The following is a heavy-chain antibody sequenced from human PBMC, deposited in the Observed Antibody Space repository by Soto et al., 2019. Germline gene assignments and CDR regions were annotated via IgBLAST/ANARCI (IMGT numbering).Heavy chain of an antibody. CDR1: GYSFTTYR. CDR3: ARHVFTMVRGLKTDYYGLDV. D-gene: IGHD3-10*01. Sequence: PGESLKISCKGSGYSFTTYRLGWIRQMPGKGLEWMGIIYPGDSTARYSPSFQGQVTISADKSISTAYLQWNSLKASDTAMYYCARHVFTMVRGLKTDYYGLDVWGQGTTVTVSS. CDR2: IYPGDSTA. V-gene: IGHV5-51*01. J-gene: IGHJ6*02.